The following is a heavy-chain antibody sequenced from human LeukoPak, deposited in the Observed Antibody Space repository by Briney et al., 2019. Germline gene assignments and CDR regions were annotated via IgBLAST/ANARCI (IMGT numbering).Heavy chain of an antibody. CDR2: IYPGDSDT. D-gene: IGHD3-10*01. J-gene: IGHJ4*02. CDR1: EYSFSSYW. V-gene: IGHV5-51*01. CDR3: ARLDGIRGEIRHFDL. Sequence: RGESLKISCKGSEYSFSSYWIGWVRQMPGKGLEWMGIIYPGDSDTRYSPSFQGQVTIPADKSISTAYLQWSSRLKASDTAMYYCARLDGIRGEIRHFDLWRQGTLVTVSS.